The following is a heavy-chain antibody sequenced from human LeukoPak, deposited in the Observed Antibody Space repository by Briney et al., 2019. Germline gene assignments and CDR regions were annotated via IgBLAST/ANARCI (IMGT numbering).Heavy chain of an antibody. CDR2: IKSKTDGETT. J-gene: IGHJ4*02. Sequence: GGSLRLSCAASGFTFSNAWMSWVRRAPGKGLEWVGRIKSKTDGETTDYAAPVKGRFTISRDDSKNTLYLQMNSLKTEDTAVYYCTTDEVVVGAFDYWGQGTLVTVSS. V-gene: IGHV3-15*01. CDR1: GFTFSNAW. D-gene: IGHD3-22*01. CDR3: TTDEVVVGAFDY.